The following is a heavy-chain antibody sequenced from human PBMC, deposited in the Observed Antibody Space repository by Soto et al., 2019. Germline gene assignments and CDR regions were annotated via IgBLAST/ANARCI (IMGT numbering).Heavy chain of an antibody. Sequence: ASVKVSCKASGDTFSRYAISWVRQAPGQGLEWMGGIIPIFGTANYAQKFQGRVTITADESTSTAYMELSSLRSEDTAVYYCASHYRGDYYYYGMDVWGQGTTVTVSS. J-gene: IGHJ6*02. D-gene: IGHD4-4*01. CDR2: IIPIFGTA. CDR1: GDTFSRYA. CDR3: ASHYRGDYYYYGMDV. V-gene: IGHV1-69*13.